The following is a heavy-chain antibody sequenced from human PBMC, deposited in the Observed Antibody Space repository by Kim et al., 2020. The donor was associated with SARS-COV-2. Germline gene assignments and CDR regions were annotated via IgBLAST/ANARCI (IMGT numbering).Heavy chain of an antibody. J-gene: IGHJ4*02. D-gene: IGHD6-13*01. Sequence: SETLSLTCTVSGGSISSSSYYWGWIRQPPGKGLEWIGSIYYSGSTYYNPSLKSRVTISVDTSKNQFSLKLSSVTAADTAVYYCARSSSRFRWGQGTLVTVSS. CDR2: IYYSGST. CDR3: ARSSSRFR. CDR1: GGSISSSSYY. V-gene: IGHV4-39*01.